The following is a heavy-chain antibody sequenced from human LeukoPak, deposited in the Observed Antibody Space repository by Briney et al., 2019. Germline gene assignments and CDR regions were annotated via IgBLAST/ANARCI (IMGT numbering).Heavy chain of an antibody. CDR2: IQSDERNK. D-gene: IGHD7-27*01. J-gene: IGHJ4*02. CDR1: GFTFSTYG. Sequence: GGSLRLSCAASGFTFSTYGMHWVRQAPGKGLEWLAFIQSDERNKNYADSVKGRFTISRDISKNTLYLQMNSLTSEDTAMYYCTRGANWALDYWGQGTPVSVSS. V-gene: IGHV3-30*02. CDR3: TRGANWALDY.